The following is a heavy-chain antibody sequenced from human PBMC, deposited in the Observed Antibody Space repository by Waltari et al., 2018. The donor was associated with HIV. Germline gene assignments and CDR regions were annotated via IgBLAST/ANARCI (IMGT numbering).Heavy chain of an antibody. J-gene: IGHJ4*02. D-gene: IGHD4-4*01. CDR3: AREDHSRGGFDY. CDR2: IWHDGKNK. Sequence: QVRLVESGGGVVQPGKSLRLSCVVSGITFSVNGMQWVRQAPGKGLEGVAFIWHDGKNKYYADSVKGRFTISRDNSKNTLYLQMRSLRVDDTAVYYCAREDHSRGGFDYWGQGTLVSVSS. CDR1: GITFSVNG. V-gene: IGHV3-33*01.